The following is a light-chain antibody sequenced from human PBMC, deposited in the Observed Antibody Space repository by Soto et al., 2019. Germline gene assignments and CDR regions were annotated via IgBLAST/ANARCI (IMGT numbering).Light chain of an antibody. CDR2: AAS. Sequence: DIQMTQSPSSLSASVGDRVTITCRASQGIRNDLAWFQQKPGKAPKRLIYAASNLQSGVPSRFSGSGSGTDFTLTISRLQPEDFATYYCQQSYSTPPITFGQGTRLEIK. J-gene: IGKJ5*01. V-gene: IGKV1-39*01. CDR3: QQSYSTPPIT. CDR1: QGIRND.